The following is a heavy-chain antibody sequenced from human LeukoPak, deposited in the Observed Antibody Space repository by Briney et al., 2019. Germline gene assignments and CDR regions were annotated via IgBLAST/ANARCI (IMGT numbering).Heavy chain of an antibody. CDR3: ARLEGTIVRHNWFDP. Sequence: GESLKISCKGSGYSFTSYWIGWVRQMPGKGLEWMGIIYPGDSDTRYSPSFQGQVTISADKSISTAHLQWSSLKASDTAMYYCARLEGTIVRHNWFDPWGQGTLVTVSS. J-gene: IGHJ5*02. CDR1: GYSFTSYW. D-gene: IGHD3-10*02. CDR2: IYPGDSDT. V-gene: IGHV5-51*01.